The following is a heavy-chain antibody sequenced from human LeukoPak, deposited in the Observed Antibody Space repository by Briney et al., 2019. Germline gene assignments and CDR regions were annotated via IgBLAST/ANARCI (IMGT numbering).Heavy chain of an antibody. CDR3: AREGYYGSGSNWFDP. Sequence: SETLSLTCAVYGGSFSGYYWSWIRQPPGKGLEWIGEINHSGSTNYNPSLKSRVTISVDTSKNQFSLKLSSVTAADTAVYYCAREGYYGSGSNWFDPWGQGTLVTVS. J-gene: IGHJ5*02. V-gene: IGHV4-34*01. D-gene: IGHD3-10*01. CDR2: INHSGST. CDR1: GGSFSGYY.